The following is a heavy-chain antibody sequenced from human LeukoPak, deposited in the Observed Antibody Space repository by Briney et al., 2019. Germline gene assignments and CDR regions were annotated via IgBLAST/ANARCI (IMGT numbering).Heavy chain of an antibody. CDR1: SDSISSGGYY. CDR2: IHYSGST. V-gene: IGHV4-31*03. Sequence: PSQTLSLTCTVSSDSISSGGYYWNWIRQHPGKGLEWIGYIHYSGSTYYNPSLKSRVTISLDTSKNQFSLRLSSVTAADTAVYYCAGKPGSSLVTSARAFDIWGQGTMVTVSS. CDR3: AGKPGSSLVTSARAFDI. D-gene: IGHD2-2*01. J-gene: IGHJ3*02.